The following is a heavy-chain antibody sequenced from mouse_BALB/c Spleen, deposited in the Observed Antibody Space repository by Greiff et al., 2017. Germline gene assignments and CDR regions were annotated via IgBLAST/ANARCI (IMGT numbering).Heavy chain of an antibody. D-gene: IGHD4-1*02. CDR3: TNCPTVYAMDD. V-gene: IGHV1S81*02. CDR2: INPSNGGT. Sequence: VQLQQSGAELVKPGASVKLSCKASGYTFTSYYMYWVKQRPGQGLEWIGEINPSNGGTNFNEKFKSKATLTVDKSSSTAYMQLSSLTSEDSAVYYCTNCPTVYAMDDWGQGTSVTVSS. CDR1: GYTFTSYY. J-gene: IGHJ4*01.